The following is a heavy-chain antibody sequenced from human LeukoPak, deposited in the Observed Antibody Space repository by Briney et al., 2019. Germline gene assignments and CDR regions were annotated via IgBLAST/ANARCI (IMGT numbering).Heavy chain of an antibody. Sequence: SETLSLTCSVSGDSISAYYWSWIRPPPGKGLEWIAYIDYSGSTNYNPSLMSRVTISVDTSKNHFSLKVTSVTAADTAVYYCARHGGPGGPAGMDVWGQGTTVIVSS. CDR2: IDYSGST. CDR1: GDSISAYY. D-gene: IGHD3-16*01. J-gene: IGHJ6*02. CDR3: ARHGGPGGPAGMDV. V-gene: IGHV4-59*08.